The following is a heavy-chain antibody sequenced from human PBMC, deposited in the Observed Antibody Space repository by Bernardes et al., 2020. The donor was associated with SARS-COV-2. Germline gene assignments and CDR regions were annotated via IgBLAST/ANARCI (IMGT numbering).Heavy chain of an antibody. Sequence: GGSLRLSRSASGFTFSSSWLHWVRQAPGKGLVWVSRINPDGSTTNYADSVKGRFTISRDNAKNMLFLQMSGLRAEDTAMYYCARDLGYCTNGVCSPWGQGTLVTVSS. J-gene: IGHJ5*02. D-gene: IGHD2-8*01. CDR3: ARDLGYCTNGVCSP. CDR2: INPDGSTT. V-gene: IGHV3-74*01. CDR1: GFTFSSSW.